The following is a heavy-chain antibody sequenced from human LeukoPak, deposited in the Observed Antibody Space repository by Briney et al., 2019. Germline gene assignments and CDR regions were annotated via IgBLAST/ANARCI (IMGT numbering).Heavy chain of an antibody. D-gene: IGHD1-26*01. CDR1: GASIRTYF. CDR2: IYHSGNA. V-gene: IGHV4-59*01. J-gene: IGHJ4*02. CDR3: ARGLNSGSYYFDY. Sequence: KPSETLSLTCTVSGASIRTYFWSWIRQPPGKGLEWIGYIYHSGNANYNPSLTSRVSMSVDTSNNQFSLKLTSVTAADTAVYYCARGLNSGSYYFDYWGQGTLVTVSS.